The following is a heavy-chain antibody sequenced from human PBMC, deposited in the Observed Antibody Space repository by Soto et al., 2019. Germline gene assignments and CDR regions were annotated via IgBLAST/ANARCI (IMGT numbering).Heavy chain of an antibody. D-gene: IGHD2-15*01. Sequence: QVQLVESGGGVVQPGRSLRLSCAASGFTFSSYGMHWVRQAPGKGLEGVAVISYDGSNKYYADSVKGRFTISRDNSKNTLYLQMNSLRTEDTAVYYCAKDSGGGSPNFDYWGQGTLVTVSS. CDR2: ISYDGSNK. J-gene: IGHJ4*02. V-gene: IGHV3-30*18. CDR3: AKDSGGGSPNFDY. CDR1: GFTFSSYG.